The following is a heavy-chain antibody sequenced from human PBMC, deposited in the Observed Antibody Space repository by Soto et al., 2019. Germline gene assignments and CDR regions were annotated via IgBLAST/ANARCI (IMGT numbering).Heavy chain of an antibody. CDR2: VYYSGST. CDR3: ARGNDWKSSTFDI. V-gene: IGHV4-59*01. Sequence: SETLSLTCTVSGGPLTDYYWNWIRQSPGKGLEWIGYVYYSGSTNYNPSLKSRVTISVDTSKNQFSLKLNSVTAADTAVYFCARGNDWKSSTFDIWGQGTMVTVSS. CDR1: GGPLTDYY. D-gene: IGHD2-21*01. J-gene: IGHJ3*02.